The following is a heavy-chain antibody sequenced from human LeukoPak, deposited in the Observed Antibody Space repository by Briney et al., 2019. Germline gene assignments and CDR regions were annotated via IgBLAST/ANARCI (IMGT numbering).Heavy chain of an antibody. V-gene: IGHV1-2*06. Sequence: ASVKVSCKASGYILTGHYMHWVRQAPGQGLEWMGRINPNSGGTNYAQKFQGRVTMTRDTSISTAYMELSRLRSDDTAVYYCARDDGYNVFDIWGQGTMVTVSS. CDR3: ARDDGYNVFDI. J-gene: IGHJ3*02. CDR1: GYILTGHY. CDR2: INPNSGGT. D-gene: IGHD5-24*01.